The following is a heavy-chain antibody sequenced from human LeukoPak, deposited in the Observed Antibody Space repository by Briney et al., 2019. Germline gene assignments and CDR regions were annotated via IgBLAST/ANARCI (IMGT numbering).Heavy chain of an antibody. J-gene: IGHJ6*02. Sequence: SETLSLTCTVSGGSISSYYWSWIRQPPGKGLEWIGYIYYSGSTNYNPSLKSRVTISVDTSKTQFSLKLSSVPAADTAVYYCARRSAAGHYYYGMDVWGQGTTVTVSS. CDR1: GGSISSYY. CDR2: IYYSGST. V-gene: IGHV4-59*08. D-gene: IGHD2-15*01. CDR3: ARRSAAGHYYYGMDV.